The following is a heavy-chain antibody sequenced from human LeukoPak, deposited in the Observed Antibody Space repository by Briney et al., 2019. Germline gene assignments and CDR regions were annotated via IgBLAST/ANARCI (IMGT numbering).Heavy chain of an antibody. J-gene: IGHJ4*02. V-gene: IGHV4-34*01. CDR3: ARDGGNIPYDY. D-gene: IGHD4-23*01. Sequence: SETLSLTCTVYGGSFSGYYWSWIRQPPGKGLEWIGEINHSGSTNYNPSLKSRVTISVDTSKNQFSLKLSSVTAADTAVYYCARDGGNIPYDYWGQGTLVTVSS. CDR2: INHSGST. CDR1: GGSFSGYY.